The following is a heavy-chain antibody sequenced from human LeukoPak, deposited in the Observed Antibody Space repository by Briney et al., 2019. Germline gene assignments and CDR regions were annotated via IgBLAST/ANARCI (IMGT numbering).Heavy chain of an antibody. D-gene: IGHD3-22*01. Sequence: SETLSLTCTVSGGSISSSSYSWGWIRQPPGKGLEWIGSIYYSGSTYYNPSLKSRVTISVDTSKNQFSLKLSSVTAADTAVYYCARHAGDYYDSSGYPDYWGQGTLVTVSS. J-gene: IGHJ4*02. CDR2: IYYSGST. V-gene: IGHV4-39*01. CDR3: ARHAGDYYDSSGYPDY. CDR1: GGSISSSSYS.